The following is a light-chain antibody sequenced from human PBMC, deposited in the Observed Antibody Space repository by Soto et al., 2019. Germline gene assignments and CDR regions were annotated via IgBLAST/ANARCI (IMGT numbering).Light chain of an antibody. Sequence: ELLVTQSPASLSVSPGERATLSCRAIQSVRRLLAWSQMKPGQAPRLLIYSASTRATGISARFRGSGSGTEFSLTISSLQSEDFAVCFCQQYKNWPLTFGQGTKVDIK. CDR1: QSVRRL. J-gene: IGKJ1*01. CDR3: QQYKNWPLT. CDR2: SAS. V-gene: IGKV3-15*01.